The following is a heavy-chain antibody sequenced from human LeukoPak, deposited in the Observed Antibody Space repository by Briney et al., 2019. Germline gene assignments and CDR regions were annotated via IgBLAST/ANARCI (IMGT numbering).Heavy chain of an antibody. CDR2: INPNSGGT. V-gene: IGHV1-2*02. Sequence: GASVKVSCKASGYTFTGYYMHWVRQAPGQGLEWMGWINPNSGGTNYAQKFQGRVTMTRDTSISTAYMELSRLRSDDTAVYYCARGQREDSSSWYSFYFDYWGQGTLVTVSS. CDR1: GYTFTGYY. CDR3: ARGQREDSSSWYSFYFDY. D-gene: IGHD6-13*01. J-gene: IGHJ4*02.